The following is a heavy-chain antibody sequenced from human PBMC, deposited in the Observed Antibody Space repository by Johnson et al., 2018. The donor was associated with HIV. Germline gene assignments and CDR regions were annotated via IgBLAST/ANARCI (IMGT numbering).Heavy chain of an antibody. CDR2: ISTSGSTI. CDR3: ARGRYAFDI. J-gene: IGHJ3*02. CDR1: GFTFSSYD. V-gene: IGHV3-48*04. Sequence: VQLVESGGGLVQPGGSLRLSCAASGFTFSSYDMHWVRQAPGRGLDWVSYISTSGSTINYADSVKGRFTISRDNAKKSLYLQMNSLRAEDTAVYYCARGRYAFDIWGQGTMVTVSS.